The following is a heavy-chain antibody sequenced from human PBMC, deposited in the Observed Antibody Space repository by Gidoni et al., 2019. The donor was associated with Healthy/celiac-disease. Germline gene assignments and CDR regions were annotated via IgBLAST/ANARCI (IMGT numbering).Heavy chain of an antibody. Sequence: QVQLQESGPGLVNPSKTLSLTCPIYGGSISRCGYYWSWIRQHPGKGREWIGYTYYSGRTYYNPSLKSRVTRSVDTSKNQFSLKLSSVTAADRAVYYCATQTDVLATAGGDPWGQGTLVTVSS. V-gene: IGHV4-31*03. D-gene: IGHD5-12*01. J-gene: IGHJ5*02. CDR2: TYYSGRT. CDR1: GGSISRCGYY. CDR3: ATQTDVLATAGGDP.